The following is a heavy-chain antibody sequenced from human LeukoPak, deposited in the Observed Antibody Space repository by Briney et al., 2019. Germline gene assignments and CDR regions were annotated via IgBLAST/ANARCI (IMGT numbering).Heavy chain of an antibody. Sequence: GGSLRLSCAASGFTFSSYAMTWVRQAPGKGLEWVSTIPSADATYYANSVKGRFTISRDNSNNTLYLQMSSLRAEDTALYYCAKDLDMATISYFDYWGQGTLVTVSS. V-gene: IGHV3-23*01. CDR1: GFTFSSYA. J-gene: IGHJ4*02. D-gene: IGHD5-24*01. CDR2: IPSADAT. CDR3: AKDLDMATISYFDY.